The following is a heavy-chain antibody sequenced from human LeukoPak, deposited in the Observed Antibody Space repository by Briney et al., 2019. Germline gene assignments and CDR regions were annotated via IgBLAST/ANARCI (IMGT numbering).Heavy chain of an antibody. D-gene: IGHD3-3*01. CDR2: IIPIVGAA. CDR1: GGTFTSYA. CDR3: AIYITIFGVVIQPFDY. V-gene: IGHV1-69*13. Sequence: SGYLSCKAAGGTFTSYAISWVRQGPGQGLEWVWGIIPIVGAANYAQTFKGRVTITADESTSTAYMELSSLRSEDTAVYYCAIYITIFGVVIQPFDYWGQGTLVTAPS. J-gene: IGHJ4*02.